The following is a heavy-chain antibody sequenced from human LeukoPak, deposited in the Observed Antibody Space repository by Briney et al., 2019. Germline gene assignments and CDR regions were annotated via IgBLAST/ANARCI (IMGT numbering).Heavy chain of an antibody. CDR1: GFTFSDYY. Sequence: PGGSLRLSCAASGFTFSDYYMSWIRQAPGKGLEWVSYISSSGSTIYYADSVKGRLTISRDNAKNSLYLQMNSLRAEDTAVYYCAKVTQLGRGAFDIWGQGTMVTVSS. D-gene: IGHD3-16*01. J-gene: IGHJ3*02. V-gene: IGHV3-11*01. CDR2: ISSSGSTI. CDR3: AKVTQLGRGAFDI.